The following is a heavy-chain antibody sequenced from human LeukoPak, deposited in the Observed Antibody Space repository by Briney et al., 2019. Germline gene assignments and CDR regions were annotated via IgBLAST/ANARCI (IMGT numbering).Heavy chain of an antibody. CDR2: ITSSGRYI. D-gene: IGHD3-9*01. CDR3: ARATTYDILTGYSDY. Sequence: GGSLRLSCAASGFTLSSYSMNWVRQAPGKGLEWVSSITSSGRYIYYADSVKGRFTISRDNAKKSLYLQMSSLRAEDTAVYYCARATTYDILTGYSDYWGQGTLVTVSS. CDR1: GFTLSSYS. V-gene: IGHV3-21*01. J-gene: IGHJ4*02.